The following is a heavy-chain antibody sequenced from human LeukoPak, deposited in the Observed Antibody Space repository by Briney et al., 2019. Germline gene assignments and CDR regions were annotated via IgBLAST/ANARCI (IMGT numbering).Heavy chain of an antibody. Sequence: ASVTVSCKASGYTFTSYGISWVRQAPGQGLEWMGWISAYNGNANYAQKLQGRVTMTTDTSTSTAYMELRSLRSDDTAVYYCARDGGRGYSYGYLYWGQGTLVTVSS. J-gene: IGHJ4*02. CDR2: ISAYNGNA. V-gene: IGHV1-18*01. D-gene: IGHD5-18*01. CDR3: ARDGGRGYSYGYLY. CDR1: GYTFTSYG.